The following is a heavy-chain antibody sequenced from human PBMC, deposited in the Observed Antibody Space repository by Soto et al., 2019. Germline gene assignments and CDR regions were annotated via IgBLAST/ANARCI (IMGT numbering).Heavy chain of an antibody. V-gene: IGHV1-69*05. CDR2: IIPIFGTA. Sequence: QVQLVQSGAEVKKPGSSVKVSCKASGGTFSSYAISWVRQAPGQGLEWMGGIIPIFGTANYAQKFQGRVTITSDESPSTAYMELSSLRSEDTAVYYCAGDDVDTAMPYGMDVWGQGTTVTVSS. CDR3: AGDDVDTAMPYGMDV. J-gene: IGHJ6*02. CDR1: GGTFSSYA. D-gene: IGHD5-18*01.